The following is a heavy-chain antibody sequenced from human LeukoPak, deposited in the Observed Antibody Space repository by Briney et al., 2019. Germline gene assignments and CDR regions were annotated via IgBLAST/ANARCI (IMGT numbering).Heavy chain of an antibody. D-gene: IGHD2-21*01. CDR3: AQDRAWGAYAY. J-gene: IGHJ4*02. V-gene: IGHV3-23*01. CDR1: GFTFSNYG. CDR2: SSSTGRT. Sequence: GGSLRLSCAASGFTFSNYGMNWVRQAPGKGLEWVSGSSSTGRTYYADSVKGRFTIYRDNSKNTLYLQMNSLRAEDTAIYHCAQDRAWGAYAYWGQGALVTVSS.